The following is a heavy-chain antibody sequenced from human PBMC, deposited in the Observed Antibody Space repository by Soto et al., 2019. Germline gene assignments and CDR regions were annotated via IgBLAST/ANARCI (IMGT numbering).Heavy chain of an antibody. J-gene: IGHJ3*02. CDR2: IYYSGST. Sequence: QVQLQESGPGQVKPSETLSLTCTVSGGSISSYYWSWIQQPPGKGLEWIGYIYYSGSTNYNPSLKSRVTIPVDTSKNQFLLKLSSVTAADTAVYYCARYYDFWSGYHRAFDIWGQGTMVTVSS. D-gene: IGHD3-3*01. V-gene: IGHV4-59*01. CDR1: GGSISSYY. CDR3: ARYYDFWSGYHRAFDI.